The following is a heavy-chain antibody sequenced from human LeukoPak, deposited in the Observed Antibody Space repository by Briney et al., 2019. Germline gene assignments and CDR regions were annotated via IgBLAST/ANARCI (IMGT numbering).Heavy chain of an antibody. CDR1: GFSSTSYW. V-gene: IGHV3-7*01. CDR2: IKPDGSEK. CDR3: ARSPDGFDY. Sequence: GGSLRLSCAPSGFSSTSYWMSWVRQTPGKGLEWVANIKPDGSEKYFVDSVKGAFTISRDNTKNSLYLLMNSLRVEDTAVYYCARSPDGFDYWGQGTLVTVSS. J-gene: IGHJ4*02.